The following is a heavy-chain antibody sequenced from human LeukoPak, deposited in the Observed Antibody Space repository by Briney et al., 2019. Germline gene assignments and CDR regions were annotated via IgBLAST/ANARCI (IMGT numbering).Heavy chain of an antibody. CDR1: GFTFSSYS. Sequence: GGSLRLSCAASGFTFSSYSMSWVRQAPGKGLEWVSSISSSSSSYIYYADSVKGRFTISRDNAKNSLYLQMNSLRAEDTAVYYCARDFYHDSSGSSFDYWGQGTLVTVSS. CDR3: ARDFYHDSSGSSFDY. J-gene: IGHJ4*02. V-gene: IGHV3-21*01. CDR2: ISSSSSSYI. D-gene: IGHD3-22*01.